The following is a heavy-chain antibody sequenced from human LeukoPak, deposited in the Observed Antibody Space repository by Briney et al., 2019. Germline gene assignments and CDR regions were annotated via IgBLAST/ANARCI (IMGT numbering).Heavy chain of an antibody. Sequence: PSETLSLTCAVYGGSFSGYYWSWIRQPPGKGLEWIGRIYTSGTTNYNPSLKSRVTISVGTSKSQFSLKLSSVTAADTAVYYCASYMTTVTTQGWFDPWGQGTLVTVSS. J-gene: IGHJ5*02. V-gene: IGHV4-59*10. CDR2: IYTSGTT. CDR1: GGSFSGYY. D-gene: IGHD4-17*01. CDR3: ASYMTTVTTQGWFDP.